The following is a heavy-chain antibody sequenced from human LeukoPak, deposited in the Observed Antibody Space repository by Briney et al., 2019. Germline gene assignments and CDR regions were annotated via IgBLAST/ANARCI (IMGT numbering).Heavy chain of an antibody. J-gene: IGHJ6*03. CDR3: ASNYGDYYYYMDV. Sequence: ASVKVSCKASGYTFTGYYMHWVRQAPGQGLEWMGWISAYNGNTNYAQKLQGRVTMTTDTSTSTAYMELRSLRSDDTAVYYCASNYGDYYYYMDVWGKGTTVTVSS. V-gene: IGHV1-18*04. CDR2: ISAYNGNT. CDR1: GYTFTGYY. D-gene: IGHD4-17*01.